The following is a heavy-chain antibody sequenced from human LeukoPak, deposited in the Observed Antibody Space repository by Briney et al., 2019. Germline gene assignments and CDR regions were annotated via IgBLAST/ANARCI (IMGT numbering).Heavy chain of an antibody. CDR2: IHYSGST. CDR1: GGSISSYY. D-gene: IGHD1-7*01. V-gene: IGHV4-59*08. Sequence: PSETLSLTCTVSGGSISSYYWRWMRQPPGKGLEWIGYIHYSGSTSYNPSLKSRVTISLDTSRTQFSLKLTSVTAADTAIYYCASTEWNYARWGQGTLVTVSS. J-gene: IGHJ4*02. CDR3: ASTEWNYAR.